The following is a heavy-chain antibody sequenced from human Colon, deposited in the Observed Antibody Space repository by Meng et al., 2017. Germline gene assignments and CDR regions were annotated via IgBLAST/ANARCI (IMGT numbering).Heavy chain of an antibody. V-gene: IGHV4-61*03. CDR2: VYYTGSA. D-gene: IGHD1-26*01. J-gene: IGHJ4*02. CDR1: GGSGSSPSYY. CDR3: ARGRGSYSSIDF. Sequence: QVQRQGSGPGLGRPSQTLSLPCTLSGGSGSSPSYYWSWIRQTPGKGLEWIGYVYYTGSANYNPSLKSRVTISVDTSKNHFSLNLTSVTAADTAVYYCARGRGSYSSIDFWGQGTLVTVSS.